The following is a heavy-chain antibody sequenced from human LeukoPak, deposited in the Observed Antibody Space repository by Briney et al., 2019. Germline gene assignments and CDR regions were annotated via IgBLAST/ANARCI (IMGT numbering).Heavy chain of an antibody. CDR3: ANDVDQWLTHNNYFDY. Sequence: PGGSLRLSCAASGFTFDDYAMHWVRQAPGKGLEGVSGISWNSGSIGYADSVKGRFTISRDNAKNSLYLQMNSLRAEDTALYYCANDVDQWLTHNNYFDYGGQGTLVTVSS. V-gene: IGHV3-9*01. J-gene: IGHJ4*02. D-gene: IGHD6-19*01. CDR2: ISWNSGSI. CDR1: GFTFDDYA.